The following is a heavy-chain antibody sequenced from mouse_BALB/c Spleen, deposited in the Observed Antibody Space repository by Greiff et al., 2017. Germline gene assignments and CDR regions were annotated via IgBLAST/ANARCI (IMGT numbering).Heavy chain of an antibody. CDR3: ARLTTTRGMDY. J-gene: IGHJ4*01. CDR1: GYTFSSYW. D-gene: IGHD2-12*01. V-gene: IGHV1-9*01. CDR2: ILPGSGST. Sequence: VQLVESGAELMKPGASVKISCKATGYTFSSYWIEWVKQRPGHGLEWIGEILPGSGSTNYNEKFKGKATFTADTSSNTAYMQLSSLTSEDSAVYYCARLTTTRGMDYWGQGTSVTVSS.